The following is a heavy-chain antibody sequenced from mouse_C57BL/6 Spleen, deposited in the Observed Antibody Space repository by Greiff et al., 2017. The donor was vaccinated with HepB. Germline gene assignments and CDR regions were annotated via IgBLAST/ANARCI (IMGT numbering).Heavy chain of an antibody. CDR2: IDPENGDT. D-gene: IGHD3-2*02. J-gene: IGHJ4*01. CDR3: TTSEGSSGYF. Sequence: VQLKESGAELVRPGASVKLSCTASGFNIKDDYMHWVKQRPEQGLEWIGWIDPENGDTEYASKFQGKATITADTSSNTAYLQLSSLTSEDTAVYYCTTSEGSSGYFWGQGTSVTVSS. CDR1: GFNIKDDY. V-gene: IGHV14-4*01.